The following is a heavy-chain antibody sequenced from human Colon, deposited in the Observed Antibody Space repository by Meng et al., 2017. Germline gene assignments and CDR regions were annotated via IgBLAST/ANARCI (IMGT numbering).Heavy chain of an antibody. CDR3: ARDSQGPRT. V-gene: IGHV3-7*01. Sequence: EVEVVDSGGGLVQPGGSLRLSCAASGFTFNNYYISWVRQAPGKGLEWVANIKQDASEKNFVDSVKGRFSIFRDNVKNSVYLQMDSLRVEDTAVYYCARDSQGPRTWGQGTLVTVSS. CDR2: IKQDASEK. CDR1: GFTFNNYY. J-gene: IGHJ5*02.